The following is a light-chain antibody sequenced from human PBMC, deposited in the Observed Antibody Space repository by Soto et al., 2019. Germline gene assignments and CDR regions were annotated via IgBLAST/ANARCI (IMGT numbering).Light chain of an antibody. V-gene: IGLV2-8*01. CDR2: DVN. CDR3: VSYAGGTYV. Sequence: QSALTQPPSASGSPGQSVTISCTGTSSDVGGYIFVSWYQQHPGKAPKLMISDVNKRPSGVPDRFSGSKSDNTASLTVSGLQAEDEADYYCVSYAGGTYVFGTGTKVTVL. CDR1: SSDVGGYIF. J-gene: IGLJ1*01.